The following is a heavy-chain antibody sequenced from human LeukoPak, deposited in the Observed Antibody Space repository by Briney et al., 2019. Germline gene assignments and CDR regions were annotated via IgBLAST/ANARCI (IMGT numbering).Heavy chain of an antibody. V-gene: IGHV3-48*01. CDR2: ISSASNTI. CDR1: GFTFSSYG. CDR3: ARNYYDFWSGYYPDAFDI. J-gene: IGHJ3*02. Sequence: GGSLRLSCAASGFTFSSYGMHWVRQAPGKGLEWVSYISSASNTIYYADSVRGRFTISRDNGKSSLYLQMNSLRAADTAVYYCARNYYDFWSGYYPDAFDIWGQGTMVTVSS. D-gene: IGHD3-3*01.